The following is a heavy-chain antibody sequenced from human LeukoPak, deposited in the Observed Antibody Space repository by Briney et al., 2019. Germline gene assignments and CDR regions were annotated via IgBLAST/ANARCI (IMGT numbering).Heavy chain of an antibody. Sequence: ASVKVSCKVSGYTLTELSMHWVRQAPGKGLEWMGGFDPEDGETIYAQKFQGRVTMTEDTSTDTAYMELSSLRSEDTAVYYCATTYYYGSGSYYFEWGQGTLVTVSS. CDR2: FDPEDGET. V-gene: IGHV1-24*01. D-gene: IGHD3-10*01. J-gene: IGHJ4*02. CDR3: ATTYYYGSGSYYFE. CDR1: GYTLTELS.